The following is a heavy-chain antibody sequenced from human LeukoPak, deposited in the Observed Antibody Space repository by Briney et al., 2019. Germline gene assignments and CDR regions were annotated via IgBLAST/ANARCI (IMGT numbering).Heavy chain of an antibody. Sequence: PSETLSLTCTVSGGSISSFYWIWIRQPPGKGLEFIGYIYSSGSTKYNPSLKSRVTISVDTSKNQFSLKLNSVTAADTAVYYCARSPWVVTISWFDPWGQGTLVTVSS. D-gene: IGHD3-9*01. CDR3: ARSPWVVTISWFDP. V-gene: IGHV4-59*01. CDR1: GGSISSFY. CDR2: IYSSGST. J-gene: IGHJ5*02.